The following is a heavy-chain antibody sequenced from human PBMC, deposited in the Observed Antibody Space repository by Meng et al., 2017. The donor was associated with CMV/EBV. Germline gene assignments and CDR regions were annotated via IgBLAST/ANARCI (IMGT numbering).Heavy chain of an antibody. CDR1: GFTFSSYS. CDR3: AGGIAAAGEVDY. Sequence: LSLTCAASGFTFSSYSMNWVRQAPGKGLEWVSSISSSSSYIYYADSVKGRFPISRDNAKNSLYLQMNSLRAEDTAVYYCAGGIAAAGEVDYWGQGTLVTVSS. D-gene: IGHD6-13*01. V-gene: IGHV3-21*01. CDR2: ISSSSSYI. J-gene: IGHJ4*02.